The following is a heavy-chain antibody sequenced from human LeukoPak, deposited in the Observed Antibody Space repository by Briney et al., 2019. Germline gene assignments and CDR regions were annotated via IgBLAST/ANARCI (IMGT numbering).Heavy chain of an antibody. D-gene: IGHD5-12*01. Sequence: ASVKVSCKASGYTFTSYDINWVRRATGQGLEWMGWMNPNSGNTGYAQKFQGRVTMTRNTSISTAYMELSSLRSEDTAVYYCARGPPRGIVATILHVNYYYYMDVWGKGTTVTVSS. J-gene: IGHJ6*03. V-gene: IGHV1-8*01. CDR2: MNPNSGNT. CDR1: GYTFTSYD. CDR3: ARGPPRGIVATILHVNYYYYMDV.